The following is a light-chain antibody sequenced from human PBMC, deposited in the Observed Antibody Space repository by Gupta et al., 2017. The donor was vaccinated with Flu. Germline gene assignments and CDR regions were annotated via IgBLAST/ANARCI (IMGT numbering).Light chain of an antibody. CDR1: SEDSRND. Sequence: VKFSCTSSSEDSRNDIAWRQQQPEKRHRYLMKVDGDGRYNKGDGSPARFTGGSSGAESYLILSSIQAEDEDGYYCESWGTGIRVFGGGTTLTV. CDR3: ESWGTGIRV. V-gene: IGLV4-69*01. J-gene: IGLJ2*01. CDR2: VDGDGRY.